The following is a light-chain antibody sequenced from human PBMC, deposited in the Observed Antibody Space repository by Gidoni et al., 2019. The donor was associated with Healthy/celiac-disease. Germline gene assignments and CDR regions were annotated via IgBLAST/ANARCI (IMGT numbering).Light chain of an antibody. V-gene: IGKV1-5*03. CDR3: QQYNSYLCS. Sequence: DIQMTQSPSTLSASVGDRVTITCRASQSISSWFAWYQQKPGKAPKLLIYKASSLESGVPSRFSGSGSGTEFTLTISSLQPDDFATYYCQQYNSYLCSFGQGTKLEIK. CDR1: QSISSW. J-gene: IGKJ2*04. CDR2: KAS.